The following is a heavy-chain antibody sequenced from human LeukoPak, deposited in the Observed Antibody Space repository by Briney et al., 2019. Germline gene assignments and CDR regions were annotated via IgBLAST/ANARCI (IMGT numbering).Heavy chain of an antibody. J-gene: IGHJ4*02. CDR2: ISYDGSDK. D-gene: IGHD3-22*01. CDR3: ARRYDSSGYSRGPFDY. V-gene: IGHV3-30*03. CDR1: GFTFSSYG. Sequence: GGSLRLSCAASGFTFSSYGMHWVRQAPGKGLEWVAVISYDGSDKYYADSVKGRFTISRDNSRNTLYLQMNSLRAEDTAVYCCARRYDSSGYSRGPFDYWGQGTLVTVSS.